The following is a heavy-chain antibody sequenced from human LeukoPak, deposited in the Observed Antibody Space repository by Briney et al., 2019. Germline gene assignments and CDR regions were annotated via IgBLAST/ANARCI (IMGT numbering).Heavy chain of an antibody. CDR2: INHSGST. CDR3: ARAYGSGRVDWFDP. CDR1: GVSFSGYY. Sequence: PSETLSLTCAVYGVSFSGYYWTWIRQPPGKGLEWIGEINHSGSTNYNPSLKSRVTISVDTSKNQFSLKLSSVTAADMAVYYCARAYGSGRVDWFDPWGQGTLVTVSS. D-gene: IGHD3-10*01. V-gene: IGHV4-34*01. J-gene: IGHJ5*02.